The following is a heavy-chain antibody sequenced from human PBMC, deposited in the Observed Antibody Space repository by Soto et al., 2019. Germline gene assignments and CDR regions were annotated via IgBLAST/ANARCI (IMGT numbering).Heavy chain of an antibody. CDR2: IWYDGSLQ. CDR3: ANLWGDGYNLGQDYNGMDV. CDR1: GFSFENYG. V-gene: IGHV3-33*06. Sequence: QVQMVESGGGVVQPGRSLRLSCAASGFSFENYGMHWVRQAPGRGLEWVAIIWYDGSLQYYAAAVKGRFTISRDNSKNTLYLEMNRLRAEDTAVYYCANLWGDGYNLGQDYNGMDVWGQGTTVIVYS. D-gene: IGHD5-12*01. J-gene: IGHJ6*02.